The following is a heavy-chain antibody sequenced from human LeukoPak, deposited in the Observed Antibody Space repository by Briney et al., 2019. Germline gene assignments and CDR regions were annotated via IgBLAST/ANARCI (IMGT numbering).Heavy chain of an antibody. CDR3: ARVSYFGSGTSFGDQYFDY. J-gene: IGHJ4*02. V-gene: IGHV5-51*01. CDR1: GSRFSSYW. CDR2: IYPADSDT. Sequence: GESLKISCKGSGSRFSSYWIGWVRQLPGKGLEWMGIIYPADSDTRYSPSFQGQVTISVDKSIGTAYLKWSSLKASDTAVYYCARVSYFGSGTSFGDQYFDYWGQGTLVTVSS. D-gene: IGHD3-10*01.